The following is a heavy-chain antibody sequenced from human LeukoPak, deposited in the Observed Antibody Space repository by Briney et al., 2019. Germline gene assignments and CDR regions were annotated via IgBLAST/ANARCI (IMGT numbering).Heavy chain of an antibody. Sequence: GGSLRLSXAASGFTFCNAWMSWARQTPGKGLEWVGRIKSQTDGGTTDYAAPVKGRFTISRDDSKNTLYLQMDSLNTEDTAVYYCTTEVVVAATGIYYFDCWGQGTLVTVSS. J-gene: IGHJ4*02. CDR1: GFTFCNAW. V-gene: IGHV3-15*01. D-gene: IGHD2-15*01. CDR2: IKSQTDGGTT. CDR3: TTEVVVAATGIYYFDC.